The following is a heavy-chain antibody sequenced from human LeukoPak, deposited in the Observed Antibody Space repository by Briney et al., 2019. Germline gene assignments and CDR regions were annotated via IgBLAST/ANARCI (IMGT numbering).Heavy chain of an antibody. CDR3: ARGGETSPYYDFWSGYYFDY. CDR2: IYYSGAT. J-gene: IGHJ4*02. D-gene: IGHD3-3*01. CDR1: GGSISSGGYS. Sequence: PSQTLSLTCAVSGGSISSGGYSWSWIRQPPGKGLEWIGYIYYSGATYYNPSLKSRVTISVDKSKNQFSLKLSSVTAADTAVYYCARGGETSPYYDFWSGYYFDYWGQGTLVTVSS. V-gene: IGHV4-30-4*07.